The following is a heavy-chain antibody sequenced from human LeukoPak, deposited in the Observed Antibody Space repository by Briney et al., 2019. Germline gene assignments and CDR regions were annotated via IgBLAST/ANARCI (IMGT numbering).Heavy chain of an antibody. CDR2: IRYDGSNK. D-gene: IGHD6-13*01. J-gene: IGHJ5*02. Sequence: GGSLRLSCAASGFTFSSYGMHWVRQAPGKGLEWVAFIRYDGSNKYYADSVKGRFTISRDNSKNTLYLQMNSLGAEDTAVYYCAREVHSSSWYGGWFDPWGQGTLVTVSS. CDR1: GFTFSSYG. V-gene: IGHV3-30*02. CDR3: AREVHSSSWYGGWFDP.